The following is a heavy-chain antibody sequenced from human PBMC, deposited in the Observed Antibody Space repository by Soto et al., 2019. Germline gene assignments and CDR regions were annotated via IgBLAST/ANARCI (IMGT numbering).Heavy chain of an antibody. CDR1: GGSMRDYD. CDR2: IYYSGST. V-gene: IGHV4-59*01. CDR3: ARASPDWFDP. D-gene: IGHD2-2*01. Sequence: PSETLSLTCTVSGGSMRDYDWTWIRQPPGKGLEWIGYIYYSGSTNYNPSLKSRVTISVDTSKNQFSLNMRFVTAADTAVYYCARASPDWFDPWGQGTLVTVSS. J-gene: IGHJ5*02.